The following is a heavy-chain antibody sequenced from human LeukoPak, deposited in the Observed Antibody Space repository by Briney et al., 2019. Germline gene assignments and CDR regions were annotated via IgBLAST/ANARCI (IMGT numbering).Heavy chain of an antibody. J-gene: IGHJ4*02. CDR3: ARLGYCSGGSCLGLDY. V-gene: IGHV4-59*01. D-gene: IGHD2-15*01. CDR1: GGSTSSYY. CDR2: IYYSGST. Sequence: PSETLSLTCTVSGGSTSSYYWSWIRQPPGKGLEWIGYIYYSGSTNYNPSLKSRVTTSVDTSKNQFSLKLSSVTAADTAVYYCARLGYCSGGSCLGLDYWGQGTLVTVSS.